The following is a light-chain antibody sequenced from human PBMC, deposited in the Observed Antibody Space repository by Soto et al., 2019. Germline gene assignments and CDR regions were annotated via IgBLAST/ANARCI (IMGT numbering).Light chain of an antibody. CDR3: CSFSTSGTHV. CDR2: DVN. Sequence: QSALTEPASVSGSPGQSITFSCTGTSRDLGTYDYVSWHQQHPGKAPKLIIYDVNNRPSGVSSRFSGSKSGNTASLTISGLQTEDEADYYCCSFSTSGTHVFGTGTKLTVL. V-gene: IGLV2-14*01. CDR1: SRDLGTYDY. J-gene: IGLJ1*01.